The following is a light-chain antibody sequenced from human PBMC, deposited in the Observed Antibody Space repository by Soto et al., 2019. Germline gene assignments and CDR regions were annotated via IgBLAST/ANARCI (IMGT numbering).Light chain of an antibody. CDR1: SSNIGSND. J-gene: IGLJ2*01. V-gene: IGLV1-47*01. Sequence: QSVLTQPPSASGTPGQRVTISCSGSSSNIGSNDAFWYQQLPGTAPKLVICRSNKRPSGVPVRFSGSKSGTSDSLAISWLRSEDEADYYCASWDYSLSGVLFGGGTKLTVL. CDR2: RSN. CDR3: ASWDYSLSGVL.